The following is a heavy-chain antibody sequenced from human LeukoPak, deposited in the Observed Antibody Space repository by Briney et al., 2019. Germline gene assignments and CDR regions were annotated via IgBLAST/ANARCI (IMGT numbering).Heavy chain of an antibody. CDR1: GYTFTGYY. D-gene: IGHD2-2*01. CDR3: ARDLGSTRGY. V-gene: IGHV1-2*06. CDR2: INPNSGGT. Sequence: ASVKVSCKASGYTFTGYYIHWVRQAPGQGLEWMGRINPNSGGTNYAQKLQGRVTMTRDTSISTAYMELSRLRSDDTAVYFCARDLGSTRGYWGQGTLVTVSS. J-gene: IGHJ4*02.